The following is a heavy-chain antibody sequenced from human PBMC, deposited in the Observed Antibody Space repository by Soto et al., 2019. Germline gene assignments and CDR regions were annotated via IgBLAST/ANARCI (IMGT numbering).Heavy chain of an antibody. Sequence: SETLSLTCTVSGGSISSYYWSWIRQPAGKGLEWIGRIYTSGSTDYNPSLKSRVTMSVDTSKNQFSLKLSSVTAADTAVYYCARDQGGYYDTSGYIPLWFLGYFDSWGQGTLVTVSS. V-gene: IGHV4-4*07. CDR1: GGSISSYY. D-gene: IGHD3-22*01. CDR2: IYTSGST. J-gene: IGHJ4*02. CDR3: ARDQGGYYDTSGYIPLWFLGYFDS.